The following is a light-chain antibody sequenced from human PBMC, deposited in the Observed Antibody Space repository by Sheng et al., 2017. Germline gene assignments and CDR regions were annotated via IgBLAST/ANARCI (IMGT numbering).Light chain of an antibody. CDR1: QSISSW. CDR2: KAS. CDR3: QQYDSFPWT. Sequence: DIQMTQSPSTLSASVGDRVTITCRASQSISSWLAWYQQKPGKAPKLLIYKASSLESGVPSRFSGSGSGTDFTFTISSLQPEDVATYYCQQYDSFPWTFGQGTKVEIK. J-gene: IGKJ1*01. V-gene: IGKV1-5*03.